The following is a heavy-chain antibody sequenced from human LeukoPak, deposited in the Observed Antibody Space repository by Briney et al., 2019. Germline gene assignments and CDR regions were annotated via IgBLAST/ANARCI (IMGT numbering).Heavy chain of an antibody. J-gene: IGHJ4*02. CDR2: IGHHGNNK. V-gene: IGHV3-30*02. Sequence: PGGSLRLSCGASGFTFSSSAMHWVRQGPGKGLEWVAYIGHHGNNKYYADSVKGRFTISRDNSKGSLYLQMNSLRADDTAVYYCAKDGSWSCTDWGQGTLVRVSS. D-gene: IGHD2-8*02. CDR3: AKDGSWSCTD. CDR1: GFTFSSSA.